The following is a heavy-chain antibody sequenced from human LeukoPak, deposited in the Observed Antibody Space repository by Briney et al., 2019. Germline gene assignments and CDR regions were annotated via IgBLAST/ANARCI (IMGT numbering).Heavy chain of an antibody. CDR3: ARDEVAGNFDY. CDR1: GGAISSSDDY. Sequence: SETLSHTCSVSGGAISSSDDYWGFVRQTPGKGLEWMGSIYYTGSSHYNPSLRSRATIPVGTSKNQFSLKLSSVTAADTAVYYCARDEVAGNFDYWGQGTLVTVSS. D-gene: IGHD6-19*01. CDR2: IYYTGSS. V-gene: IGHV4-39*07. J-gene: IGHJ4*02.